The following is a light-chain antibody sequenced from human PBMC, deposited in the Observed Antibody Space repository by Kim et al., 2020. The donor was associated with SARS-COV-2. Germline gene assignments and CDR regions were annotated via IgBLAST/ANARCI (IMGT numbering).Light chain of an antibody. CDR2: GAS. J-gene: IGKJ1*01. CDR1: QSVSSN. Sequence: VSPGESAILSCRASQSVSSNLAWYQQKPGQAPRLLIYGASARATGIPARFSGSGSGTEFTLTISSLQSEDFAVYYCQQYNNWPLTFGQGTKVEIK. CDR3: QQYNNWPLT. V-gene: IGKV3-15*01.